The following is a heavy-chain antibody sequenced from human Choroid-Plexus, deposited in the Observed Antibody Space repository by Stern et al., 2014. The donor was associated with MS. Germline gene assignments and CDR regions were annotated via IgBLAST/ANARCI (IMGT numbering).Heavy chain of an antibody. Sequence: QVQLVQSGSELKKPGASVTVSCKASGYTFTKYLIHWVRQAPVQGLEWVGWIKSNTGAPMYARDFAGRFVFSLDTSVTTAYLQISRLKTEDTAVYYCARDMSDFWSDYGHNWFDPWGQGTLVTVSS. CDR2: IKSNTGAP. D-gene: IGHD3-3*01. CDR1: GYTFTKYL. CDR3: ARDMSDFWSDYGHNWFDP. J-gene: IGHJ5*02. V-gene: IGHV7-4-1*02.